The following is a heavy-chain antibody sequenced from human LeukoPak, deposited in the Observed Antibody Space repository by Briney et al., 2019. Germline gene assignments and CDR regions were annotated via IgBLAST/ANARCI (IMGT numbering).Heavy chain of an antibody. CDR1: GYTLTELS. CDR2: FDPEDGET. CDR3: AVPRITIFGVVSLQFDY. D-gene: IGHD3-3*01. Sequence: ASVKFSCKVSGYTLTELSMHWVRQAPGKGLEWMGGFDPEDGETIYAQKFQGRVTMTEDTSTDTAYMELSSLRSEDTAVYYCAVPRITIFGVVSLQFDYWGQGTLVTVS. V-gene: IGHV1-24*01. J-gene: IGHJ4*02.